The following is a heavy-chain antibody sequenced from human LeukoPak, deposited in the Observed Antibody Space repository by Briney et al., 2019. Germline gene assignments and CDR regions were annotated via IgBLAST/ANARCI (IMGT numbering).Heavy chain of an antibody. CDR2: IDSISTPI. D-gene: IGHD2-15*01. J-gene: IGHJ3*02. Sequence: GGSLRLSCAASGFTFISYEMNWVRQAPGKGLEWISYIDSISTPIYSADSVRGRFTISRDNAKNSLYLQMDSLRVEDTAIYYCARGAPLVVVTTGAFDIRGQGTMVTVSS. V-gene: IGHV3-48*03. CDR3: ARGAPLVVVTTGAFDI. CDR1: GFTFISYE.